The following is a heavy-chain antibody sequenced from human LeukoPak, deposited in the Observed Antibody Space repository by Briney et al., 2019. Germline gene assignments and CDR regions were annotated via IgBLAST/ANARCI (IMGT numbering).Heavy chain of an antibody. CDR3: ARSKALRLDDIYY. Sequence: SVKVSCKASGYTFTSYGISWVRQAPGQGLEWMGGIIPIFGTANYAQKFQGRVTITADESTSTAYMELSSLRSEDTAVYYCARSKALRLDDIYYWGQGTLVTVSS. CDR1: GYTFTSYG. D-gene: IGHD3-9*01. J-gene: IGHJ4*02. CDR2: IIPIFGTA. V-gene: IGHV1-69*13.